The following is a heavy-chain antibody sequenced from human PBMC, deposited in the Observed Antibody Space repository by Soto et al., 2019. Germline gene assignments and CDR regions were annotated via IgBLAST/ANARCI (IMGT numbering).Heavy chain of an antibody. Sequence: PSETLSLTCTFSGGSISSYYWSWIRQPPGKGLEWIGYIYYSGSTNYNPSLKSRVTISVDTSKNQFSLKLSSVTAADTAVYDCARTNRARIGVAGFDCWGQGTLVTVSS. CDR1: GGSISSYY. J-gene: IGHJ4*02. CDR3: ARTNRARIGVAGFDC. CDR2: IYYSGST. D-gene: IGHD6-19*01. V-gene: IGHV4-59*01.